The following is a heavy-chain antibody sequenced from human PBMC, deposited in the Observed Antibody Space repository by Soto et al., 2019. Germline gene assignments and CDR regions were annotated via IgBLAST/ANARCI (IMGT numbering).Heavy chain of an antibody. V-gene: IGHV1-46*01. Sequence: EASVKVSCKASGYTFTSYYMHWVRQAPGQGLEWMGIINPSGGSTSYSQKFQGRVTITRDTSASTAYMELSSLRSEDTAVYYCARDKGYSSGWYYAFDIWGQGTMVTVSS. CDR3: ARDKGYSSGWYYAFDI. D-gene: IGHD6-19*01. J-gene: IGHJ3*02. CDR2: INPSGGST. CDR1: GYTFTSYY.